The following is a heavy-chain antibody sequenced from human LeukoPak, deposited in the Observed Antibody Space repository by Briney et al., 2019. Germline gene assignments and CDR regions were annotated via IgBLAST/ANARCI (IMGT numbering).Heavy chain of an antibody. J-gene: IGHJ4*01. V-gene: IGHV3-23*01. Sequence: GGSLRLSCAASGFTFSNSAMSWVRQAPGKGLEWVSTLSGSGITTYYADSVEGRFTISRDNSKNTLYLQMNSLRAEDTAVYYCAKGIYSSGWSYFGYWSHGTLVTVSS. D-gene: IGHD6-19*01. CDR1: GFTFSNSA. CDR2: LSGSGITT. CDR3: AKGIYSSGWSYFGY.